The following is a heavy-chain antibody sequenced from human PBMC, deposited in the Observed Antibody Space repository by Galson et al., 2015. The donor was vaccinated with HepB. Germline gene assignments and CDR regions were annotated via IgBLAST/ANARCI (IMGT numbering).Heavy chain of an antibody. CDR1: GFTFSSYS. J-gene: IGHJ3*02. D-gene: IGHD4-17*01. CDR3: ARDLHGDYEGEETHAFDI. Sequence: SLRLSCAASGFTFSSYSMNWVRQAPGKGLEWVSYISSSSSTIYYADSVKGRFTISRDNAKNSLYLQMNSLRAEDTAVYYCARDLHGDYEGEETHAFDIWGQGTMVTVSS. V-gene: IGHV3-48*04. CDR2: ISSSSSTI.